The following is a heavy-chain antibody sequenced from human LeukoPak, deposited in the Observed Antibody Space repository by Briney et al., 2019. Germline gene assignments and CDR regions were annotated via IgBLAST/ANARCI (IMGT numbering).Heavy chain of an antibody. J-gene: IGHJ4*02. CDR3: GDYGSGYWPAAY. D-gene: IGHD3-10*01. V-gene: IGHV3-72*01. CDR2: IKNKRGSFST. Sequence: GGSLRLSCAASGFSFSDNYIDWVRQAPGKGLEWIGLIKNKRGSFSTQYGASVKGRFTISRDDSNNLVYLQMNSLKTEDTAVYYCGDYGSGYWPAAYWGQGTLVTVSS. CDR1: GFSFSDNY.